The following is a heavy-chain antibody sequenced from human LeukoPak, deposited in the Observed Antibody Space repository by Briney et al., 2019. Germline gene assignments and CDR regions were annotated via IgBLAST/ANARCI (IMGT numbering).Heavy chain of an antibody. J-gene: IGHJ4*02. Sequence: GGSLRLSCAASGFTFSSYSMNWVRQAPGKGLEWVSSISSSSSYIYYADSVKGRFTISRDNAKNSLYLQMNSLRAEDTAVYYCARDRDGRDGYKVFDYWGQGTLVTVSS. CDR1: GFTFSSYS. D-gene: IGHD5-24*01. CDR2: ISSSSSYI. CDR3: ARDRDGRDGYKVFDY. V-gene: IGHV3-21*01.